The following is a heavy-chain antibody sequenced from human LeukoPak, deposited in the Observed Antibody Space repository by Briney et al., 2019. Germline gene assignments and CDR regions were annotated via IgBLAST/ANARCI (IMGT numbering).Heavy chain of an antibody. CDR2: FDPEDGET. D-gene: IGHD3-22*01. J-gene: IGHJ4*02. CDR3: ATVDSSGYFVWDY. Sequence: GASVKVSCKVSGYTLTELSMHWVRQAPGKGLVWMGGFDPEDGETIYAQKFQGRVTMTEDTSTDTAYMELSSLRSEDTAVYYCATVDSSGYFVWDYWGQGTLVTVSS. CDR1: GYTLTELS. V-gene: IGHV1-24*01.